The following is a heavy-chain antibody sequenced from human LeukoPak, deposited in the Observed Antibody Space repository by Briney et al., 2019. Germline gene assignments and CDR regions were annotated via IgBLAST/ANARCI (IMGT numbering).Heavy chain of an antibody. D-gene: IGHD1-26*01. V-gene: IGHV4-4*07. CDR1: GGSISSYY. J-gene: IGHJ6*03. CDR2: IYTSGNT. CDR3: AGVLVGANYYYYYMDV. Sequence: SETLSLTCTVSGGSISSYYWSWIRQPAGKGLEWIGRIYTSGNTNYNPSLKSRVTISVDKSKNQFSLKLSSVTAADTAVYYCAGVLVGANYYYYYMDVWEKGTAVTVSS.